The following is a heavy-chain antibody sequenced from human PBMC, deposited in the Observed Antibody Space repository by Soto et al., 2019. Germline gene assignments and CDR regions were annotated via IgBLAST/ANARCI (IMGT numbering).Heavy chain of an antibody. J-gene: IGHJ4*02. CDR1: GGSISSYY. V-gene: IGHV4-59*01. CDR3: ARSVAVPGAHIDY. CDR2: VYYTGST. Sequence: SETLSLTCTVSGGSISSYYWSWIRQPPGKGLEWLGYVYYTGSTNYSPSLRSRVSISVDTSKNEFSLRLSSVTAADTAVYFCARSVAVPGAHIDYWGQGTQVTVSS. D-gene: IGHD6-19*01.